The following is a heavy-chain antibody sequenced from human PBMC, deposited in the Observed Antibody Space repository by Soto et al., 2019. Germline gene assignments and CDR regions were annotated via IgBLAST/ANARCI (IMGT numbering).Heavy chain of an antibody. CDR3: ATEHYDFWSGYSSDYYYYGMDV. V-gene: IGHV3-74*01. D-gene: IGHD3-3*01. J-gene: IGHJ6*02. CDR1: GFTFSSYW. Sequence: GGSLRLSCAASGFTFSSYWMHWVRQAPGKGLVWVSRINSDGSSTSYADSVKGRFTISRDNAKNTLFLQMNSLRAEDTAVYYCATEHYDFWSGYSSDYYYYGMDVWAKGPRSPSP. CDR2: INSDGSST.